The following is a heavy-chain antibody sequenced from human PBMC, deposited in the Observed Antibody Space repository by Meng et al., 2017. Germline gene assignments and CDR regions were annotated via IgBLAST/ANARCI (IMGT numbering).Heavy chain of an antibody. CDR2: VYRSGRT. D-gene: IGHD4-17*01. V-gene: IGHV4-4*03. Sequence: PLQASGPGLVNALGTRSFSCAFSVGFSGRCNRWSGVRPRQGKGLEWIGEVYRSGRTNDNPSHKRRVTISVDKSKNQFSVKLSFGIDAETAVYYSASDGAGAYVGGSFQHWGQGTLVTVSS. CDR3: ASDGAGAYVGGSFQH. J-gene: IGHJ1*01. CDR1: VGFSGRCNR.